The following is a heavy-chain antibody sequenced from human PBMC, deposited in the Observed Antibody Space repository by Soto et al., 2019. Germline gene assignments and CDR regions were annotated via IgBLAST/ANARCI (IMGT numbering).Heavy chain of an antibody. J-gene: IGHJ6*02. CDR2: ISPSTNHI. D-gene: IGHD2-15*01. CDR3: SGCSGGACPQNDGMDV. CDR1: GFTFSSCT. V-gene: IGHV3-21*01. Sequence: EVHLVESGGGLVKPGGSLRLSCAVSGFTFSSCTMNWVRQAPGKGLEWVSSISPSTNHIYYTDSVRGRSTITRDNAKNSLFRQMNSLRAEDTAVYSRSGCSGGACPQNDGMDVWGQGTTVTVSS.